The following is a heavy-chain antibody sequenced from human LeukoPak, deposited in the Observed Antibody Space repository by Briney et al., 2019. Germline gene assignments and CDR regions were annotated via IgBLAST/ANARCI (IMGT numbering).Heavy chain of an antibody. CDR2: ISNGSTYT. V-gene: IGHV3-11*05. Sequence: GGSLRLSCAASGFSFSQYYMTWIRQAPGKGLEWVSYISNGSTYTNYADSVKGRFTISRDNAKNSLYLQMNSLRAEDTAVYYCARDSMGTGSFDYWGQGALVTVSS. CDR1: GFSFSQYY. J-gene: IGHJ4*02. CDR3: ARDSMGTGSFDY. D-gene: IGHD7-27*01.